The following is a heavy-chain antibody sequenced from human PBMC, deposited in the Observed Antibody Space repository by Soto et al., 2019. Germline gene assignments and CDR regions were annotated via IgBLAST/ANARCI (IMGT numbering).Heavy chain of an antibody. CDR3: ARDSDPAGDRKGLFDY. J-gene: IGHJ4*02. Sequence: QVQLVESGGGLVKPGGSLRLSCAASGFTFSDYYMSWIRQAPGKGLEWVSYISSSGSTIYYADSVKGRFTISRDHAKNSLYLQMNSLGDEDTAVYYCARDSDPAGDRKGLFDYWGQGTLVTVSS. CDR1: GFTFSDYY. V-gene: IGHV3-11*01. D-gene: IGHD3-22*01. CDR2: ISSSGSTI.